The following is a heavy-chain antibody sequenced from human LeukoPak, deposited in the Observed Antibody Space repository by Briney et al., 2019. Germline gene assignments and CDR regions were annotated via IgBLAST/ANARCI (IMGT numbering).Heavy chain of an antibody. CDR3: ATSRRIHGSGLAVRYSWLDP. CDR1: GGSFSSKA. Sequence: ASVKVSCKASGGSFSSKAISWVRQAPGQGLEWMGGIIPIFETTNYAQKLQGRVTITADESTNTAYMELSSLRYDDTAVYFCATSRRIHGSGLAVRYSWLDPWGPGTLVTVSS. J-gene: IGHJ5*02. D-gene: IGHD3-10*01. V-gene: IGHV1-69*13. CDR2: IIPIFETT.